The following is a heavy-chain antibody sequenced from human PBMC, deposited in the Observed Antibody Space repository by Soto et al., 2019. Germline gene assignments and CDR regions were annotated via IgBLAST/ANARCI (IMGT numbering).Heavy chain of an antibody. CDR3: ARDFDY. Sequence: GGSLRLSCAASGFTFSSYAMHWVRQAPGKGLEWVAVISYDGSNKYYADSVKGRFTISRDNSKNTLYLQMNSLRAEDTAVYYCARDFDYWGQGTLVTVAS. CDR2: ISYDGSNK. CDR1: GFTFSSYA. J-gene: IGHJ4*02. V-gene: IGHV3-30-3*01.